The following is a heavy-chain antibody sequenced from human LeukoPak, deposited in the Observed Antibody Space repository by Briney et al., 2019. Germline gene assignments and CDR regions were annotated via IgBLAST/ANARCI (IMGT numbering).Heavy chain of an antibody. Sequence: SETLSLTCSVSGGSLSSYYWSWIRQPPGKGLEWIGHIYASGRTIYNPSLKSRVTISVVTSKNQFSLRLTSVTAADTAVYYCARLPGDSSGYYFDYWGQGTLVTVSS. CDR1: GGSLSSYY. CDR3: ARLPGDSSGYYFDY. J-gene: IGHJ4*02. V-gene: IGHV4-4*09. CDR2: IYASGRT. D-gene: IGHD3-22*01.